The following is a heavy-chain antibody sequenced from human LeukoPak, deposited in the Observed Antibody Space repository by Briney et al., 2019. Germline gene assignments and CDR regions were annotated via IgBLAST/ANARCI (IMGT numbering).Heavy chain of an antibody. J-gene: IGHJ4*02. CDR2: ISYDGSNK. V-gene: IGHV3-30*18. CDR3: AKDPAAYDSSGYFDY. CDR1: GFTFSSYG. D-gene: IGHD3-22*01. Sequence: GGSLRLSCAASGFTFSSYGMHWVRQAPGKGLEWVAVISYDGSNKYYADSVKGRFTISRDNSKNTLYLQMNSLRAEDTAVYYCAKDPAAYDSSGYFDYWGQGTLVTVSS.